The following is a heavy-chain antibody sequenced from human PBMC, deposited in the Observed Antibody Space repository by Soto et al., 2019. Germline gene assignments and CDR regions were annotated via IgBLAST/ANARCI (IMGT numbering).Heavy chain of an antibody. D-gene: IGHD3-10*01. CDR1: GFTFSSHA. J-gene: IGHJ4*02. Sequence: GGSLRLSCEAAGFTFSSHALHWVRQAPGKGLEWVAVISYDGSNKYYADSVKGRFIISRDNSKNTLYLQMDSLRVDDTAVYYCARAELLFDYWGQGTLVTVSS. CDR3: ARAELLFDY. V-gene: IGHV3-30-3*01. CDR2: ISYDGSNK.